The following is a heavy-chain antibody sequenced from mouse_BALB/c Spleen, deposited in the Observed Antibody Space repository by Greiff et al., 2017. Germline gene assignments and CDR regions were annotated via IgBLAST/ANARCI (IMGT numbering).Heavy chain of an antibody. CDR3: ARANYGSSLAY. CDR2: ISYSGST. J-gene: IGHJ3*01. Sequence: EVQLQQSGPGLVKPSQSLSLTCTVTGYSITSDYAWNWIRQFPGNKLEWMGYISYSGSTSYNPSLKSRISITRDTSKNQFFLQLNSVTTEDTATYYCARANYGSSLAYWGQGTLVTVSA. CDR1: GYSITSDYA. V-gene: IGHV3-2*02. D-gene: IGHD1-1*01.